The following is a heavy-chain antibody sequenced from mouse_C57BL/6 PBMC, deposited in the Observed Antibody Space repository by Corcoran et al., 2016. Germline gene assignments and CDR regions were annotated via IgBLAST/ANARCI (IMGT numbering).Heavy chain of an antibody. D-gene: IGHD1-1*02. CDR1: GYTFTDYN. CDR2: INPNNGGT. J-gene: IGHJ3*01. Sequence: EVQLQQSGPELVKPGASVKIPCKASGYTFTDYNMDWVKQSHGKSLEWIGDINPNNGGTIYNQKFKGKATLTVDKSSSTAYMELRSLASEDTAVYYCARFDGGAYWGQGTLVTVSA. V-gene: IGHV1-18*01. CDR3: ARFDGGAY.